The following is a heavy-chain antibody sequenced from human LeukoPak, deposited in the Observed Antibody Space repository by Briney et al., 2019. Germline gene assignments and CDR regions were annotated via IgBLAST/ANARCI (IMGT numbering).Heavy chain of an antibody. J-gene: IGHJ4*02. CDR3: ARDRDFINPFPGGYWLDY. V-gene: IGHV3-30-3*01. Sequence: GRSLRLSCAASGFTFSSYAMHWVRQAPGKGLEWVALISYDGSNKYYADSVKGRFTISRDNSKNTLYLQMNSLRAEDTAVYYWARDRDFINPFPGGYWLDYWGQGTLVT. CDR1: GFTFSSYA. CDR2: ISYDGSNK. D-gene: IGHD3-10*01.